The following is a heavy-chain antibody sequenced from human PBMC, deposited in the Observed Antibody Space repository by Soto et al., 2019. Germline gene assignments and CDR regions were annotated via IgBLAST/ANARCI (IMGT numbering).Heavy chain of an antibody. CDR2: IYHSGST. CDR3: ARDQPPYYYDSSGYEAFDI. J-gene: IGHJ3*02. Sequence: QVQLQESGLGLVKPSGTLSLTCAVSGGSISSSNWWSWVRQPPGKGLEWIGEIYHSGSTNYNPSLKSRVTISVDKSKNQFSLKLSSVTAADTAVYYCARDQPPYYYDSSGYEAFDIWGQGTMVTVSS. V-gene: IGHV4-4*02. D-gene: IGHD3-22*01. CDR1: GGSISSSNW.